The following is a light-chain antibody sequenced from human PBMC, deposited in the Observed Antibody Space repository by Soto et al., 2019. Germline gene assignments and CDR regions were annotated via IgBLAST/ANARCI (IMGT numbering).Light chain of an antibody. V-gene: IGLV2-14*03. CDR1: SSDVGGYNY. J-gene: IGLJ1*01. CDR2: DVS. CDR3: SSYIIPSTLTV. Sequence: QSALTQPASVSGSPGHSITISCSGTSSDVGGYNYVSWYQQHPGKAPKLMIYDVSNRPSGVSNRFSGSKSGNTASLTISGLQAEDEANYYCSSYIIPSTLTVFGTGTKLTVL.